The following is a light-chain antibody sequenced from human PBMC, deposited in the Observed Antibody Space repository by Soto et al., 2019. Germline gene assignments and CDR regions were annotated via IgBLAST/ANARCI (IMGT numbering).Light chain of an antibody. CDR1: TGTVTGGHF. V-gene: IGLV7-46*01. J-gene: IGLJ2*01. CDR2: DVT. Sequence: QAVVTQEPSLTVSPGGTVTLTCGSSTGTVTGGHFPYWFQQKPGQAPRALIYDVTKKHSWTPARFSGSLLGDKAALTLSGVQPEDEAEYYCLLTYSDAVVFGGGTKLTVL. CDR3: LLTYSDAVV.